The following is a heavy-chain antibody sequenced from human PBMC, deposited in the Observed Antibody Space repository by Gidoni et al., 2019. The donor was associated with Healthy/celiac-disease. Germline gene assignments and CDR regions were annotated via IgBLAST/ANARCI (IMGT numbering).Heavy chain of an antibody. J-gene: IGHJ4*02. D-gene: IGHD2-2*01. V-gene: IGHV3-30*18. CDR3: AKDRLDIVVVPAAREDFWSDVLDY. Sequence: QVQLVESGGGVVQPGRSLRLSCAASGFTFSSYGMHWVRQAPGKGRELVAVISYDGSNKYYADSVKGRFTISRDNSKNTLYLQMNSLRAEDTAVYYCAKDRLDIVVVPAAREDFWSDVLDYWGQGTLVTVSS. CDR2: ISYDGSNK. CDR1: GFTFSSYG.